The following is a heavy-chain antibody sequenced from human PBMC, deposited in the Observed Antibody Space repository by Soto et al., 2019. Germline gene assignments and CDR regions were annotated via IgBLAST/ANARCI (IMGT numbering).Heavy chain of an antibody. CDR1: GGSISSYY. V-gene: IGHV4-59*01. D-gene: IGHD6-13*01. CDR2: IYYSGGT. Sequence: QVQLQESGPGLVKPSETLSLTCTVSGGSISSYYWGWIRQPPGKGLEWLGYIYYSGGTNYNPTLKSRVTISVDTSKNQFSLKLSSVTAADTAVYYCARERDGVVAAAGITGFDPWGQGTLVTVSS. CDR3: ARERDGVVAAAGITGFDP. J-gene: IGHJ5*02.